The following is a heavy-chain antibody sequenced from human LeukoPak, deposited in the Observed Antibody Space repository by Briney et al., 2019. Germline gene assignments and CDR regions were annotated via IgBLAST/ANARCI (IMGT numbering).Heavy chain of an antibody. D-gene: IGHD6-19*01. V-gene: IGHV3-53*01. CDR1: GFTVRSNY. CDR3: ARDITSGWFTGFDY. J-gene: IGHJ4*02. Sequence: GGSLRLSCAASGFTVRSNYMSWVRQAPGKGLDWVSVIYSGGSTYYADSVKGRFTISRDNSKNTLYLQMNSLRAEGTAVYYCARDITSGWFTGFDYWGQGTLVTVSS. CDR2: IYSGGST.